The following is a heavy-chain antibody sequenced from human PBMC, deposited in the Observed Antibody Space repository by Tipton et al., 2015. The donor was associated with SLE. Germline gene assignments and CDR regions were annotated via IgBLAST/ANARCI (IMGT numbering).Heavy chain of an antibody. D-gene: IGHD3-10*01. V-gene: IGHV3-23*01. Sequence: GSLRLSCAASGFTFSSYAMSWVRQAPGKGLECVSAISGSGGSTYYADSVKGWFTISRDNSKNTLYLQMNSLRAEDTAVYYCAKVRVPRGGYWGQGTLVTVSS. CDR3: AKVRVPRGGY. CDR2: ISGSGGST. CDR1: GFTFSSYA. J-gene: IGHJ4*02.